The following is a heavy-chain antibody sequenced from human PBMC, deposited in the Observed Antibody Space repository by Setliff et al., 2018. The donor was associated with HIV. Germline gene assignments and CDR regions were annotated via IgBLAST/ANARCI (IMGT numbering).Heavy chain of an antibody. CDR3: ARQLSNSLDY. CDR1: GYTFTDYF. CDR2: ISPHNGDT. D-gene: IGHD7-27*01. V-gene: IGHV1-2*02. J-gene: IGHJ4*02. Sequence: GASVKVSCKSSGYTFTDYFMHWVRQAPGQGLEWMGWISPHNGDTTIPQRFKGRVTMTRDTSINTAYMELSRLRSDDTAVYYCARQLSNSLDYWGQGTLVTVSS.